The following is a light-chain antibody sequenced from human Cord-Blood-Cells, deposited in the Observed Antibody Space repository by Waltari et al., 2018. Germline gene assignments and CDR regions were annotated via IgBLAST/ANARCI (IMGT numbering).Light chain of an antibody. CDR1: SSNIGSNY. J-gene: IGLJ3*02. V-gene: IGLV1-47*01. CDR2: RNK. CDR3: AAWDDSLSGWV. Sequence: QSVLTQPPSASGTPGQRVTISSSGSSSNIGSNYVYWYQQLPGTAPKLLIYRNKQRPSGVPDRFSDSNSGTSASLAISGLRSEDEADYYCAAWDDSLSGWVFGGGTKLTVL.